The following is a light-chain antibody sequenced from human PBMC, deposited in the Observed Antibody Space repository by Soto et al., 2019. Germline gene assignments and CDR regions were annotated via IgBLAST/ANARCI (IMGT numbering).Light chain of an antibody. V-gene: IGKV1-5*01. CDR3: QQYNSYPPN. Sequence: DIQMTQSPSTLSASVGDRVTITCRASQSISSWLAWYQQKPGKAPKLLIYDASSLESGVPSRFSGSGSGTEFALTISSLQADDFATYYCQQYNSYPPNFGGGTKVDIK. CDR2: DAS. J-gene: IGKJ4*01. CDR1: QSISSW.